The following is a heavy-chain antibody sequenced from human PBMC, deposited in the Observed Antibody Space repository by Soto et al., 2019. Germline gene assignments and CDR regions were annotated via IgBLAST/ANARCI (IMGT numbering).Heavy chain of an antibody. CDR3: ARDAYSSSGYYYHGMDV. CDR1: GGPISSGGFY. D-gene: IGHD6-6*01. J-gene: IGHJ6*02. V-gene: IGHV4-31*03. CDR2: IFYTGTT. Sequence: QVQLQESGPGLVKPSQTLSLTCNVSGGPISSGGFYWSWVRQHPGKGLEWIGYIFYTGTTYYSPSLKRRVTIAADTAEKQLYLELNAVTAADTAVYYCARDAYSSSGYYYHGMDVWGQGTTVTVSS.